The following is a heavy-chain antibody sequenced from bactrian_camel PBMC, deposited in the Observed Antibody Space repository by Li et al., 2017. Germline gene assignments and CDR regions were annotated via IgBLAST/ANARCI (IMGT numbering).Heavy chain of an antibody. J-gene: IGHJ4*01. D-gene: IGHD1*01. CDR1: GTTTSLNC. Sequence: HVQLVESGGGSVQPGRSLTLSCVVNGTTTSLNCMGWFRQPTGKDYEGVASLDPFHGATNYADFVKGRFTISGASAKNSAYLQMNNVRPEDTAMYYCAASVGACYGKIGFGLDARDFRHWGQGTQVTVS. CDR3: AASVGACYGKIGFGLDARDFRH. V-gene: IGHV3S54*01. CDR2: LDPFHGAT.